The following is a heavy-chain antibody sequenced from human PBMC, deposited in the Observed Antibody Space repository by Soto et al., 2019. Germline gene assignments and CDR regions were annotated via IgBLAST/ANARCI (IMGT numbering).Heavy chain of an antibody. Sequence: NPSETLSLTCTVSGGSISSYYWNWIRQSPGKGQEWIGYMYYSGSTKYSPSLKSRVTISVDTSKNQFSLNLRSVTAADTAVYYCARGTVLVVAANKYTDAFDFWGQGTMVTVSS. J-gene: IGHJ3*01. V-gene: IGHV4-59*01. D-gene: IGHD2-15*01. CDR2: MYYSGST. CDR1: GGSISSYY. CDR3: ARGTVLVVAANKYTDAFDF.